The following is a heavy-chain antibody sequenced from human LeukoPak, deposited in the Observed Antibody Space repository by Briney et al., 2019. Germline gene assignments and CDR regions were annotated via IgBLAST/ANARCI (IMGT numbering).Heavy chain of an antibody. CDR3: ARGKGYDILTGYWSSYYYYYYYMDV. CDR2: MNPNSGNT. V-gene: IGHV1-8*01. D-gene: IGHD3-9*01. J-gene: IGHJ6*03. CDR1: GYTFTSYD. Sequence: GASVKVSCKASGYTFTSYDINWVRQATGQGLEWMGWMNPNSGNTGYAQKFQGRVTMTRNTSISTAYMELSSLRSEDTAVYYCARGKGYDILTGYWSSYYYYYYYMDVWGKGTTVTISS.